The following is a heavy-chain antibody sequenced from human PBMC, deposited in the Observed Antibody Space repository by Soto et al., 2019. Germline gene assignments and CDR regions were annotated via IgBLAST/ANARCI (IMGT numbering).Heavy chain of an antibody. CDR1: GGTFSSYA. J-gene: IGHJ6*01. CDR2: IIPIFGTA. Sequence: SVKVSCKASGGTFSSYAISWVRQAPGQGLEWMGGIIPIFGTANYAQKFQGRVTITADESTSTAYMELSSLRSEDTAVYYCAGENPGIAVAGLGMDVWGQGTTVTVSS. CDR3: AGENPGIAVAGLGMDV. D-gene: IGHD6-19*01. V-gene: IGHV1-69*13.